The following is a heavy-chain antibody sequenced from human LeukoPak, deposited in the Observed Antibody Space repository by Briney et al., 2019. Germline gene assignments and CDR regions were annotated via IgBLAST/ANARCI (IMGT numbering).Heavy chain of an antibody. Sequence: GGSLRLSCAASGFTFSSYWMHWVRQAPGKGLVWVSRIKSDGSSTSYADSVKGRFTISRDNAKNTLYLQMNSLRAEDTAVYYCARALIGYYFDYWGQGTLVTVSS. V-gene: IGHV3-74*01. J-gene: IGHJ4*02. CDR2: IKSDGSST. CDR1: GFTFSSYW. D-gene: IGHD2-8*01. CDR3: ARALIGYYFDY.